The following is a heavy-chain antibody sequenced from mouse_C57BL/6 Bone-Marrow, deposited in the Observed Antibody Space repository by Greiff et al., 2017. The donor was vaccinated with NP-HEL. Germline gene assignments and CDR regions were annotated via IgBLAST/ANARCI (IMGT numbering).Heavy chain of an antibody. CDR2: IYPRSGNT. CDR1: GYTFTSYG. Sequence: QVHVKQSGAELARPGASVKLSCKASGYTFTSYGISWVKQRTGQGLEWIGEIYPRSGNTYYNEKFKGKATLTADKSSSTAYMELRSLTSEDSAVYFCARSWAYYGSSLDYWGQGTTLTVSS. D-gene: IGHD1-1*01. V-gene: IGHV1-81*01. J-gene: IGHJ2*01. CDR3: ARSWAYYGSSLDY.